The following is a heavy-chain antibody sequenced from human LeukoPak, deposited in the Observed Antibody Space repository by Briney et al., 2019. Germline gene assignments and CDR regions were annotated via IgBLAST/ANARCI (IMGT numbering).Heavy chain of an antibody. CDR3: AKDIAYYYDSSGYHLNAFDI. J-gene: IGHJ3*02. V-gene: IGHV3-23*01. CDR2: ISGSGGST. D-gene: IGHD3-22*01. Sequence: GGSLRLSCAASGFTFSSYAMSWVRQAPGKGLEWVSAISGSGGSTYYADSVKGRFTISRDNSKNTLYLQMNSPRAEDTAVYYCAKDIAYYYDSSGYHLNAFDIWGQGTMVTVSS. CDR1: GFTFSSYA.